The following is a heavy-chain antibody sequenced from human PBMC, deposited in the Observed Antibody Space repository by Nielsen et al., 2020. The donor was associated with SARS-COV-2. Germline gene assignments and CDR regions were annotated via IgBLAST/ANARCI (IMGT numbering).Heavy chain of an antibody. CDR2: INPYSGGT. D-gene: IGHD3-10*01. J-gene: IGHJ4*02. CDR3: ARGSFSGYYFDY. Sequence: ASVKVSCKASGYTFTDYYIHWVRQAPGQGLEWMGRINPYSGGTNYAQKFQGTVTMTANTSISTAYMEVSSLRSEDTAVYYCARGSFSGYYFDYWGQGTLVTVSS. CDR1: GYTFTDYY. V-gene: IGHV1-2*06.